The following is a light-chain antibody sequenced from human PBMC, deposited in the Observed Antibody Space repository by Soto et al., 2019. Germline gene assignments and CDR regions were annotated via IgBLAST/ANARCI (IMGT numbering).Light chain of an antibody. CDR1: QSISSY. Sequence: EILLTQSPATLSLSPGERATLSCKASQSISSYLAWYQQKPGQGPRLLIYDASKRATGIPARFSGSGSGTDFTLTISSLEPEDFAVYYCQQRSNWPLTFGGGTKVEIK. CDR2: DAS. CDR3: QQRSNWPLT. J-gene: IGKJ4*01. V-gene: IGKV3-11*01.